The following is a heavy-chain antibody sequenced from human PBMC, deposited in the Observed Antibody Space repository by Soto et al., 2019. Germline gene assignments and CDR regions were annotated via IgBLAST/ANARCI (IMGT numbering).Heavy chain of an antibody. CDR1: GSTFSSYA. V-gene: IGHV1-69*13. D-gene: IGHD3-3*01. CDR3: ARGAPFTIFGVVTPGGWFDP. CDR2: IIPIFGTA. Sequence: ASVKVSCKASGSTFSSYAISWVRQAPGQGLEWMGGIIPIFGTANYAQKFQGRVTITADESTSTAYMELSSLRSEDTAVYYCARGAPFTIFGVVTPGGWFDPWGQGTLVTVSS. J-gene: IGHJ5*02.